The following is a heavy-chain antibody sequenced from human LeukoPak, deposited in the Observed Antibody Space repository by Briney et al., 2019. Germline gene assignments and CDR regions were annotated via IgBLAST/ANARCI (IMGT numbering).Heavy chain of an antibody. D-gene: IGHD3-22*01. J-gene: IGHJ6*02. CDR2: IYYTGIT. V-gene: IGHV4-59*12. CDR1: GGSSRGSY. CDR3: TMHDAVSVIVHGMGV. Sequence: SETLSLTCVVHGGSSRGSYWSWIPPPPGEGLEYIGYIYYTGITNYNPSLQSRVTLSVATSNKQFPRKLKSVTGAVTALHYSTMHDAVSVIVHGMGVWDQGTTVTVSS.